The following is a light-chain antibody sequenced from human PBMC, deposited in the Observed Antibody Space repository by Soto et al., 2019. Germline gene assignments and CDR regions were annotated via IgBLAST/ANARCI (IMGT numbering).Light chain of an antibody. J-gene: IGKJ2*01. V-gene: IGKV3-20*01. CDR1: YSITSNY. CDR3: QLYCGSDMFT. CDR2: GAS. Sequence: LTQLPGTLSLSPGEAATLSCMASYSITSNYLARYQYKPGGPPRLLIAGASSRATGVPDRFSASGSGTDFTLTISRLESGDSATYYCQLYCGSDMFTFGPGTKLQI.